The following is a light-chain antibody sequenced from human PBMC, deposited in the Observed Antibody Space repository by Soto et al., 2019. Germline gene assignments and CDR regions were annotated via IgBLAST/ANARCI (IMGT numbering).Light chain of an antibody. J-gene: IGKJ5*01. CDR3: QQYTGPPTT. V-gene: IGKV3-20*01. CDR1: QTVSSNY. CDR2: GAS. Sequence: EIILTQSSDNLALSPGERATLSCRASQTVSSNYLAWCQQRPGQAPRLLIYGASTRAAGIPDRFSGSGSGTDFTLTITRLEPEDSAVYFCQQYTGPPTTFGQGTRLEIK.